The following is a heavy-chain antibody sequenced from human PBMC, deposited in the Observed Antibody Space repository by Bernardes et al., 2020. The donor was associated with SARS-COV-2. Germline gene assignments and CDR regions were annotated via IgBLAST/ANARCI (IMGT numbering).Heavy chain of an antibody. CDR2: IYSGGST. CDR3: ARAGCTNGVCPHYYYYYGMDV. V-gene: IGHV3-53*01. CDR1: GFNFNNFG. Sequence: GGSLRLSCAASGFNFNNFGMHWVRQAPGKGLEWVAVIYSGGSTYYADSVKGRFTISRDNSKNTLYLQMNSLRAEDTAVYYCARAGCTNGVCPHYYYYYGMDVWGQGTTVTVSS. D-gene: IGHD2-8*01. J-gene: IGHJ6*02.